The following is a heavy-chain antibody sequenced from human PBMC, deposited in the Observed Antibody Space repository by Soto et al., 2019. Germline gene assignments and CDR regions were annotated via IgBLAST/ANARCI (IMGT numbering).Heavy chain of an antibody. CDR2: IWYDGSNK. J-gene: IGHJ3*02. CDR3: ARDPGYSYGNFDAFDI. Sequence: QVQLVESGGGVVQPGRSLRLSCAASGFTFSSYGMHWVRQAPGKGLEWVAVIWYDGSNKYYADSVKGRFTISRDNSKNTLYLQMNSLGAEDTAVYYCARDPGYSYGNFDAFDIWGQGTMVTVSS. V-gene: IGHV3-33*01. D-gene: IGHD5-18*01. CDR1: GFTFSSYG.